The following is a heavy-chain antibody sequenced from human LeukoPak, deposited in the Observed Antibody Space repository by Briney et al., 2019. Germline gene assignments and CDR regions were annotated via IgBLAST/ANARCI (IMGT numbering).Heavy chain of an antibody. J-gene: IGHJ5*02. D-gene: IGHD3-10*01. CDR1: GYTFTGYY. Sequence: ASVKVSCKASGYTFTGYYMHWVRQAPGQGLEWMGWINPNSGGTNYAQKFQGRVTMTRDTSISTAYMELSRLRSDDTAVYYCARVGVREYYYGSGKAEDWFGPWGQGTLVTVSS. V-gene: IGHV1-2*02. CDR2: INPNSGGT. CDR3: ARVGVREYYYGSGKAEDWFGP.